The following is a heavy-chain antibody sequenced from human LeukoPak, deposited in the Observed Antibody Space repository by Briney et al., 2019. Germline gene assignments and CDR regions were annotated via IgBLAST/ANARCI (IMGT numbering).Heavy chain of an antibody. CDR1: GFTFSSYG. V-gene: IGHV3-30*02. D-gene: IGHD6-19*01. J-gene: IGHJ1*01. CDR2: IRYDGSNK. CDR3: VTVRSSGGPPAEYFQH. Sequence: GGSLRLSCAASGFTFSSYGMHCVRQAPGKRLEWVAFIRYDGSNKYYADSLKGRFTISRDNSKNTLYLQMNILRAENTAVYYVVTVRSSGGPPAEYFQHWGKGTLVTVSS.